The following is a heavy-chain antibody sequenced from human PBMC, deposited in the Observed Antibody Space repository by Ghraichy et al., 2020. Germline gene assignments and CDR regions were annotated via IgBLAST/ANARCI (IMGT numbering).Heavy chain of an antibody. CDR1: GGSFSGYY. CDR2: INHSGST. Sequence: ESLNISCAVYGGSFSGYYWSWIRQPPGKGLEWIGEINHSGSTNYNPSLKSRVTISVDTSKNQFSLKLSSVTAADTAVYYCARGPGRYYYDSRPAEYFQHWGHGTLVTVSS. CDR3: ARGPGRYYYDSRPAEYFQH. D-gene: IGHD3-22*01. V-gene: IGHV4-34*01. J-gene: IGHJ1*01.